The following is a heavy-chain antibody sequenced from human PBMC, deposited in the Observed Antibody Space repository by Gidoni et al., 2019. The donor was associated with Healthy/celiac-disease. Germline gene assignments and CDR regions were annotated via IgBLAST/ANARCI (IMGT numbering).Heavy chain of an antibody. D-gene: IGHD3-10*01. Sequence: QLQLQESGPGLVKPLETLSLTCTVSGGSISSSSYYWGWIRQPPGKGLEWIGSIYYSGSTYYNPSLKSRVTISVDTSKNQFSLKLSSVTAADTAVYYCARRAKDVLLWFGEPPPDYWGQGTLVTVSS. J-gene: IGHJ4*02. CDR3: ARRAKDVLLWFGEPPPDY. CDR2: IYYSGST. CDR1: GGSISSSSYY. V-gene: IGHV4-39*01.